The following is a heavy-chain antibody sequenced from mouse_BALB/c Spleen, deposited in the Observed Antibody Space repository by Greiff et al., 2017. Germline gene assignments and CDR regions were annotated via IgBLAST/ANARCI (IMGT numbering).Heavy chain of an antibody. CDR3: ARDYRYDGFAY. CDR2: ISYSGST. D-gene: IGHD2-14*01. V-gene: IGHV3-2*02. J-gene: IGHJ3*01. Sequence: EVKLMESGPGLVKPSQSLSLTCTVTGYSITSDYAWNWIRQFPGNKLEWMGYISYSGSTSYNPSLKSRISITRDTSKNQFFLQLNSVTTEDTATYYCARDYRYDGFAYWGQGTLVTVSA. CDR1: GYSITSDYA.